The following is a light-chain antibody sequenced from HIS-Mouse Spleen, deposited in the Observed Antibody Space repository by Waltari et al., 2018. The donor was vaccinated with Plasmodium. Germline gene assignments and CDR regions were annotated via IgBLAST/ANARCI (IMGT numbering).Light chain of an antibody. CDR2: WAS. Sequence: DIVMTQSPDSLAVSLGERAPIHCKSSQSVLYSSNNKNYLAWYQQKPGQPPKLLIYWASTPESGVPDRFSGSGSGTDFTLTISSLQAEDVAVYYCQQYYSTPLTFGGGTKVEIK. J-gene: IGKJ4*01. V-gene: IGKV4-1*01. CDR1: QSVLYSSNNKNY. CDR3: QQYYSTPLT.